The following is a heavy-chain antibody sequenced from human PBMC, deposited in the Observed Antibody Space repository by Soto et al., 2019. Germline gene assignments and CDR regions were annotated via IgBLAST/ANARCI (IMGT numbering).Heavy chain of an antibody. CDR2: IYYSGST. CDR3: ARRGYDFWSGYIGY. V-gene: IGHV4-39*01. J-gene: IGHJ4*02. CDR1: GGSISSSIYY. Sequence: SETLSLTCTVSGGSISSSIYYWGWIRHPPGKGLEWIGSIYYSGSTYYNPSLKSRVTISVDTSKNQFSLKLSSVTAADTAVYYCARRGYDFWSGYIGYWGQGTLVTVSS. D-gene: IGHD3-3*01.